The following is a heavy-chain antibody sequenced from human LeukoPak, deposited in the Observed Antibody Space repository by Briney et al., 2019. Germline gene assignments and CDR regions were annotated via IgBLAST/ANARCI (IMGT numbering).Heavy chain of an antibody. V-gene: IGHV1-46*03. CDR3: ARDQSYYDSSGPIDY. CDR2: INPSGGST. CDR1: GYTFTSYY. J-gene: IGHJ4*02. D-gene: IGHD3-22*01. Sequence: WASVKVSCKASGYTFTSYYMHWVRQAPGQGLEWMGIINPSGGSTSYAQKFQGRVTMTRDTFTSTVYMELSSLRSEDTAVYYCARDQSYYDSSGPIDYWGQGTLVTVSS.